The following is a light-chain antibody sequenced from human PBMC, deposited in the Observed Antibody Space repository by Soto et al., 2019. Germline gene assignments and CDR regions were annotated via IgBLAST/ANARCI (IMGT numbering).Light chain of an antibody. CDR1: SSDVGFYNY. V-gene: IGLV2-14*01. CDR2: EVI. Sequence: QSVLTQPASVSGSPGQSITISCTGTSSDVGFYNYVSWYQQHPGKAPKLIIYEVINRPSGVSNRFSGSKSGNTASLTISGFQAEDEADYYCSSYTSSSLYVFGTGTKVTVL. CDR3: SSYTSSSLYV. J-gene: IGLJ1*01.